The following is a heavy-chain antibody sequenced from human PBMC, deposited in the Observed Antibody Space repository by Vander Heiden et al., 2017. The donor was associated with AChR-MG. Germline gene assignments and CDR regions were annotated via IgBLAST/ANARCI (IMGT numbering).Heavy chain of an antibody. CDR1: GYNFNGYF. V-gene: IGHV1-2*02. Sequence: QVQLVQSGAEVKKPGASVKVSCKASGYNFNGYFMHWVRPAPGEGLEWMGWINPHSGDAKYAQKFQGRVTLTRATSISTAYMELNSLPSDDTAVYYCARDLREIRYSDWLVWDVWGQGTTVTVSS. CDR3: ARDLREIRYSDWLVWDV. J-gene: IGHJ6*02. D-gene: IGHD3-9*01. CDR2: INPHSGDA.